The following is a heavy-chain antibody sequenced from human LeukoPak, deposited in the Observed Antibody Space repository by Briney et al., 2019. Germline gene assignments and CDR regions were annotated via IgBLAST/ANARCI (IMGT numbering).Heavy chain of an antibody. D-gene: IGHD4-17*01. Sequence: PGGSLSLSCAAPGFSFSTYSMNWVRRAPGMGLEWVSSISSSSTYIYYADSMKGRFTVSRDNAKNSLYLQMHSLRAEDTAVYYCARSGDYGDYGGSTDAFDFWGQGTMVTVSS. CDR3: ARSGDYGDYGGSTDAFDF. CDR1: GFSFSTYS. CDR2: ISSSSTYI. V-gene: IGHV3-21*01. J-gene: IGHJ3*01.